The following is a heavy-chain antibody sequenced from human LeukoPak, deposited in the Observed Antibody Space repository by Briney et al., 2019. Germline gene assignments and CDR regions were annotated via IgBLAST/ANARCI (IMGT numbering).Heavy chain of an antibody. J-gene: IGHJ5*02. CDR2: IYTSGST. Sequence: SQTLSLTCTVSGGSISSGSYYWSWIRQPAGKGLEWIGRIYTSGSTNYNPSLKSRVTISVDTSKNQFSLMLSSVTATDTAVYYCARAFGNWFDPWGQGTLVTVSS. D-gene: IGHD3-16*01. CDR1: GGSISSGSYY. V-gene: IGHV4-61*02. CDR3: ARAFGNWFDP.